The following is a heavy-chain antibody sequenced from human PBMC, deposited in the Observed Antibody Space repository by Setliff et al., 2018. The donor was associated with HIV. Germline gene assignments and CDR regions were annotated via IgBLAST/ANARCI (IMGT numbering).Heavy chain of an antibody. J-gene: IGHJ4*02. D-gene: IGHD5-12*01. V-gene: IGHV4-38-2*01. Sequence: PSETLSLTCAVPGYSIGSGSFWGWIRQPPGKGLEWIATIPHNGGTYYNPDPSPTGRVTISVDTSKNQFSLKLAFVTAADTAVYYCARYSTLATNFDYWGQGTLVTVSS. CDR3: ARYSTLATNFDY. CDR1: GYSIGSGSF. CDR2: IPHNGGT.